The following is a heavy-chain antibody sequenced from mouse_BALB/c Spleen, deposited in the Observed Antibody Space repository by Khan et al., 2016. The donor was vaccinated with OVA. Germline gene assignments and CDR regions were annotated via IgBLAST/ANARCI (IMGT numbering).Heavy chain of an antibody. Sequence: EVQLQESGPGLVKPSQSLSLTCTVTGYSITTDYAWNWIRQFPGNKLEWMGFISYSGNTKYNPSLKSRISITRDTSKNQFFLQLKSVTTEDTARYYWARVYGGDCDYWGQGTTLTVSS. D-gene: IGHD1-1*01. CDR3: ARVYGGDCDY. CDR1: GYSITTDYA. J-gene: IGHJ2*01. CDR2: ISYSGNT. V-gene: IGHV3-2*02.